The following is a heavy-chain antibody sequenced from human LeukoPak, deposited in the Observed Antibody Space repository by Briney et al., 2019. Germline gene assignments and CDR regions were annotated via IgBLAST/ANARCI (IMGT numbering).Heavy chain of an antibody. CDR3: ARHYGP. Sequence: KSSGTLSLTCTVSGDSINSLDLWSWVRQPPGKGLEWIGSIYDSGSTYYNPSLKSRVTISVDTSKNQFSLKLNSVTAADTAVYYCARHYGPWGQGTLVTVSS. CDR2: IYDSGST. J-gene: IGHJ5*02. CDR1: GDSINSLDL. V-gene: IGHV4-39*01. D-gene: IGHD3-10*01.